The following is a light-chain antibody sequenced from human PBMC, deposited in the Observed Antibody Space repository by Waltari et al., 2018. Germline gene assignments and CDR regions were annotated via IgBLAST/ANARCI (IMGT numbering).Light chain of an antibody. CDR3: QHYVRLPVS. CDR1: PSVSRS. CDR2: GAS. V-gene: IGKV3-20*01. Sequence: EIVLTQSPGTLSLSPGERATLSCRASPSVSRSLAWYQQKPGQAPRLLIYGASSRATGVPDRCSGSGSGTDFSLTISRLEPEDVAVYYCQHYVRLPVSFGQGTKVEIK. J-gene: IGKJ1*01.